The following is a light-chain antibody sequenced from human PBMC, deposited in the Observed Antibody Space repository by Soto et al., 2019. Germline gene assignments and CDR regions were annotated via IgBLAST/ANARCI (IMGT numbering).Light chain of an antibody. J-gene: IGKJ4*01. CDR3: QQSSYWPLT. V-gene: IGKV3-11*01. CDR2: DAS. Sequence: EIVLTQSPATLSLSPGERATLSCRASQSVSSYLAWYQQKPGQAPRLLIYDASNRATGIPARFSGSGSGTDFPLTISSLEPEDFAVYYWQQSSYWPLTFGGGTKVEIK. CDR1: QSVSSY.